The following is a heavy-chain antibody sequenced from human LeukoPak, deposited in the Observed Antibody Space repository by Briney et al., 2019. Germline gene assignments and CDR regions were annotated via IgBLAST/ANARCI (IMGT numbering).Heavy chain of an antibody. V-gene: IGHV4-4*02. Sequence: SGTLSLTCAVYGVSISSDNRWTWVRQPPGKGLEWIGETHRSGDTKYNPSLNGRVTISMDNSKNQLSLNLISVTAADTAIYFCATRHHSRTYMVPLDSWGQGTLVTVSS. CDR1: GVSISSDNR. CDR3: ATRHHSRTYMVPLDS. CDR2: THRSGDT. D-gene: IGHD3-10*01. J-gene: IGHJ4*02.